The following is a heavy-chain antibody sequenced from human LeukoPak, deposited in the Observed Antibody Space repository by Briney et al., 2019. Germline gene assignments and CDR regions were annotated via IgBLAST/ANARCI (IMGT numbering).Heavy chain of an antibody. CDR3: ARDIYGPGDY. CDR2: IHSDGTTT. V-gene: IGHV3-74*01. D-gene: IGHD4-17*01. Sequence: GGSLRLSCEASGFTFNIYWMNWVRLAPGKGLVSVSRIHSDGTTTSYADSVKGRFTISRDNAKNTVYLQMNNLRAEDTAVYFCARDIYGPGDYWGQGTLVAVSS. J-gene: IGHJ4*02. CDR1: GFTFNIYW.